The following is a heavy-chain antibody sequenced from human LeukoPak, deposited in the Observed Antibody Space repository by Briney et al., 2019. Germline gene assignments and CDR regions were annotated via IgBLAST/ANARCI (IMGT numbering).Heavy chain of an antibody. CDR1: GYTFTSYG. V-gene: IGHV1-46*01. CDR2: INPSGGST. CDR3: ARGRDLRDAFDI. J-gene: IGHJ3*02. Sequence: ASVKVSCKASGYTFTSYGISWVRQAPGQGLEWMGIINPSGGSTSYAQKFQGRVTMTRDMSTSTVYMELSSLRSEDTAVYYCARGRDLRDAFDIWGQGTMVTVSS. D-gene: IGHD3-3*01.